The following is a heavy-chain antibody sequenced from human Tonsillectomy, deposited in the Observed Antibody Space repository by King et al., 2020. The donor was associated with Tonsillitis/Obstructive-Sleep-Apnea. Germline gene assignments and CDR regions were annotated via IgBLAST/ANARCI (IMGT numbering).Heavy chain of an antibody. Sequence: VQLVESGGGLVQPGRSLRLSCAASGFTFDDYAMHWVRQAPGKGLEWVSGISWNSGSIGYADSVKGRFTISRDNAKNSLYLQMNSLRAEDTALYYCAKERKGSDEYYFDYWGQGTLVTVSS. CDR3: AKERKGSDEYYFDY. CDR1: GFTFDDYA. V-gene: IGHV3-9*01. J-gene: IGHJ4*02. CDR2: ISWNSGSI.